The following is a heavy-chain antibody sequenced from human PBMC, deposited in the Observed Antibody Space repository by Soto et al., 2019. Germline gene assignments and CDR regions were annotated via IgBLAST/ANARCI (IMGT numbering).Heavy chain of an antibody. Sequence: QVQLVQSGAEVNKPGASVKVSCKASGYTFTSYDINWVRQATGQVRERMEWMNPNSANTGYAQKFQGGVTMTRNTSICTAYMELRSLSSEDTVVYYCEREGVRGMDVWGQGTTVTVSS. CDR2: MNPNSANT. CDR3: EREGVRGMDV. J-gene: IGHJ6*02. D-gene: IGHD3-16*01. CDR1: GYTFTSYD. V-gene: IGHV1-8*01.